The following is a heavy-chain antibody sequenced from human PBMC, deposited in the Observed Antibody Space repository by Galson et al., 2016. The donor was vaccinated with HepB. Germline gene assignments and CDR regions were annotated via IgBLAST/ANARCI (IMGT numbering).Heavy chain of an antibody. CDR3: ARSLYGDYFPLDDPFDY. Sequence: SLRLSCAASGFTFSSYSMNWVRQAPGKGLEWVSSIDSGSDNIYYADSVKGRFTISRDNAKNSLYLQMNSLRAEDTAVYYCARSLYGDYFPLDDPFDYWGQGTLVTVSS. CDR1: GFTFSSYS. V-gene: IGHV3-21*01. J-gene: IGHJ4*02. CDR2: IDSGSDNI. D-gene: IGHD4-17*01.